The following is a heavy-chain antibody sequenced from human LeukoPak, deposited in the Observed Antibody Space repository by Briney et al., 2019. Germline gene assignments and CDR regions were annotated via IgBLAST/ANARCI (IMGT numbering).Heavy chain of an antibody. V-gene: IGHV1-69*05. CDR2: IIPIFGTA. CDR3: ARDYDRTSYIFDI. Sequence: SVKVSCKASGGTFSSYAISWVRQAPGQGLEWMGGIIPIFGTANYPQRFQGRVTITTDESTSTAYMELGSLRSEDTAVYFCARDYDRTSYIFDIWGQGTMVTVSS. J-gene: IGHJ3*02. CDR1: GGTFSSYA. D-gene: IGHD3-22*01.